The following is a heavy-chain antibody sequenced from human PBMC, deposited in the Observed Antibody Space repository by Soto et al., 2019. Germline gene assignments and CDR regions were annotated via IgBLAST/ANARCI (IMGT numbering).Heavy chain of an antibody. Sequence: QVQLQESGPGLVKPSQTLSLTCTVSGGSISSGGYYWSWIRQHPGKGLEWIGYIYYSGSTYYNPSLKSRVTISVDTSKNQFSLKLSSVTAADTAVYYCASIKIDYGDYYFDYWGQGTLVTVSS. J-gene: IGHJ4*02. CDR3: ASIKIDYGDYYFDY. CDR1: GGSISSGGYY. CDR2: IYYSGST. V-gene: IGHV4-31*03. D-gene: IGHD4-17*01.